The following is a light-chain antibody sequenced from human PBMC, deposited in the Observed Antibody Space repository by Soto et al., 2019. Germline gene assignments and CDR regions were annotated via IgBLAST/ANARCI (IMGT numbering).Light chain of an antibody. J-gene: IGLJ3*02. CDR2: INYDGTH. Sequence: QPVLTQSPSASASLGASVKLTCTLSSGYSTYAIAWHQQQSEKGPRFLMKINYDGTHSKGDGFFDRFSGSSSGAERHLTISSLQSEDEADYCQSLGTGIQVFGGGTKLTVL. CDR3: QSLGTGIQV. CDR1: SGYSTYA. V-gene: IGLV4-69*01.